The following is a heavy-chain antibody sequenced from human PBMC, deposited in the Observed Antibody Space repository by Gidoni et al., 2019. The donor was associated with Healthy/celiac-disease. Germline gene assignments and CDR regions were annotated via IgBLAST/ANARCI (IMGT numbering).Heavy chain of an antibody. J-gene: IGHJ3*02. V-gene: IGHV1-69-2*01. CDR2: VDPEDGET. CDR3: ARNYYPTQYDFDI. D-gene: IGHD3-22*01. CDR1: RYPFTDYY. Sequence: EVQLVQSGAEVKKPGATAKISCKVSRYPFTDYYMHWVQQAPGKGLEWMGLVDPEDGETIYAEKFQGRVTITADTSTDTAYMELSSLRSEDTAVYYCARNYYPTQYDFDIWGQGTMVTVSS.